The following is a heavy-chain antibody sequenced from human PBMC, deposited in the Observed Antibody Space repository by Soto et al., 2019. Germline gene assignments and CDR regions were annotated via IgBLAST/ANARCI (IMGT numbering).Heavy chain of an antibody. CDR3: ARNLALTGDFDY. J-gene: IGHJ4*02. CDR1: GYTFTSYD. D-gene: IGHD3-10*01. V-gene: IGHV1-8*01. CDR2: MNPNSGNT. Sequence: QVHLVQSGAEVKKPGASVKVSCKASGYTFTSYDINWVRQATGQGLEWLGWMNPNSGNTGYAQNFQGRVTMTRNTSISTAYMELSSLRSEDTAVYYWARNLALTGDFDYWGQGTLVTVSS.